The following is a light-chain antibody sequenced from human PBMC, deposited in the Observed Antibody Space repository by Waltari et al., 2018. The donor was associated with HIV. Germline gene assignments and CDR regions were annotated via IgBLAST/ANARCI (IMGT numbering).Light chain of an antibody. V-gene: IGLV3-10*01. CDR2: EDN. J-gene: IGLJ3*02. Sequence: SYELTQPPSVSVSPRQTARLTCSGDVLTKTNAYWYQKKSGQAPALVNYEDNKRPSGIPERFSGSSSGTMATLTISGAQVEDEGDYYCYSTDSNGNHRVFGGGTKLTVL. CDR3: YSTDSNGNHRV. CDR1: VLTKTN.